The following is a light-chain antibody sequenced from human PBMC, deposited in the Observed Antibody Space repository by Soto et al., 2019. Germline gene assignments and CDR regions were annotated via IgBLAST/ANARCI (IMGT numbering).Light chain of an antibody. Sequence: DIQMTQSPSSLSASVGDRVTITCRASQGIINDLAWYQQKPGKLPKLLIYEASTLQSGVPSRFSGSGFGTDFTLTISSLQPEDGAADYCQKYNSAPFIFGPGTKVDIK. J-gene: IGKJ3*01. CDR3: QKYNSAPFI. V-gene: IGKV1-27*01. CDR1: QGIIND. CDR2: EAS.